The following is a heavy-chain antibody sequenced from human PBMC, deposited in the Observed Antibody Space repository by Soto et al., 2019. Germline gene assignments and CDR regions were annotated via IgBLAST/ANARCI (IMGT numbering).Heavy chain of an antibody. J-gene: IGHJ6*02. CDR2: IWYDGSNK. V-gene: IGHV3-33*01. D-gene: IGHD3-10*01. CDR3: ARASYGSPYYYGMDV. Sequence: QVQLVESGGGVVQPGGSLRLSCAASGFTFSNYGMHWVRQAPGKGLEWVAVIWYDGSNKYYGDSAKGRFTISRDNSKNTLYLQMNRVRAEDTAVYYCARASYGSPYYYGMDVWGQGTTVTVSS. CDR1: GFTFSNYG.